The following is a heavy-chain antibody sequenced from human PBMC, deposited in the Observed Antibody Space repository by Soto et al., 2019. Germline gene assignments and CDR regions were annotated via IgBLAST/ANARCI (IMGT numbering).Heavy chain of an antibody. Sequence: PSETLSLTRSVPGGSLSSGYYYWSWTRQPPGKGLEWIGYIYYSGGNYYNPSIESRVTISEDTSKNQLSLKLGSVTAADTGVYYCVRERWGIAGTTVLVYYFDYWGQGTLVTVSS. CDR3: VRERWGIAGTTVLVYYFDY. D-gene: IGHD1-20*01. CDR1: GGSLSSGYYY. CDR2: IYYSGGN. J-gene: IGHJ4*02. V-gene: IGHV4-30-4*01.